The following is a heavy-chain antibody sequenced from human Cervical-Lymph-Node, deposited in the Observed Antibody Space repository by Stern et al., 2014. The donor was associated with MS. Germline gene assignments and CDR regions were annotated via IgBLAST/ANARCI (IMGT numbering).Heavy chain of an antibody. CDR1: GYSFTSYG. V-gene: IGHV1-18*01. J-gene: IGHJ4*02. CDR2: ISVYNGNT. CDR3: AREPGFSRVGADY. D-gene: IGHD1-26*01. Sequence: QVQLLQPGAEVKKPGASVKVSCKASGYSFTSYGIHWVRQAPGQGLEWMGCISVYNGNTTYVQKLQGRVTMTTDTSTSTAYMELRSLRSADTAVYYCAREPGFSRVGADYWGQGTLVTVSS.